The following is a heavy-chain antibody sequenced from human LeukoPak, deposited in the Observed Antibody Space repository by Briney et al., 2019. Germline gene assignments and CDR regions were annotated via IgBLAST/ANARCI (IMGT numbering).Heavy chain of an antibody. Sequence: SETLSLTCAVYGGSFSGYYWSWIRQPPGKGLEWIWEINHSGSTNYNPSLKSRVTISVDTSKNQFSLKLSSVTAADTAVYYCARLGHFDYWGQGTLVTVSS. V-gene: IGHV4-34*01. CDR1: GGSFSGYY. J-gene: IGHJ4*02. D-gene: IGHD6-13*01. CDR2: INHSGST. CDR3: ARLGHFDY.